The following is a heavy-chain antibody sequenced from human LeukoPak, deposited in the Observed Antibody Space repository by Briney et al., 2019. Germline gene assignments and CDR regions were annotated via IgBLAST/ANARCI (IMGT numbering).Heavy chain of an antibody. J-gene: IGHJ6*03. V-gene: IGHV1-2*02. CDR1: GYTFSDYH. Sequence: ASVKVSCKASGYTFSDYHIHWVRQTPGQGLEWIGWINSNSGGTHYAQKFQGRVTLTRDASITTAYMILTRLQSDDTAVYYCAKDLQSSYDYDTVGYYFVGYYFYMDVWGKGTTVIVSS. D-gene: IGHD3-22*01. CDR2: INSNSGGT. CDR3: AKDLQSSYDYDTVGYYFVGYYFYMDV.